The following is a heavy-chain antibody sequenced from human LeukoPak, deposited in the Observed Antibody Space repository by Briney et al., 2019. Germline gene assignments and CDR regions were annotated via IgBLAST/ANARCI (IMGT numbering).Heavy chain of an antibody. D-gene: IGHD3-10*01. V-gene: IGHV3-53*01. Sequence: GGSLRLSCAASGFTFSNSDMSWVRQAPGKELEWVLAIEMRGRTFYADSVKGRFIISRDNYKSTLSLEMDSLTAEDTAVYYCARERPLSGSIADYWGQGTLVTVSS. J-gene: IGHJ4*02. CDR3: ARERPLSGSIADY. CDR2: IEMRGRT. CDR1: GFTFSNSD.